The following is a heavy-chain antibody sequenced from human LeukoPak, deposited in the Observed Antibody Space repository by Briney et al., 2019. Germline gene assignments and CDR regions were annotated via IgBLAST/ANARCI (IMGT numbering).Heavy chain of an antibody. CDR1: GFTFSSYE. Sequence: PGGSLRLSCAASGFTFSSYEMNWVRQAPGKGLEWVSYISSSGSTIHYADSVKGRFTISRDNAKNSLYLQMNSLRAEDTAVYYCAKYMIWGVIPRGSFDYWGQGTLVTVSS. CDR2: ISSSGSTI. J-gene: IGHJ4*02. D-gene: IGHD3-10*01. CDR3: AKYMIWGVIPRGSFDY. V-gene: IGHV3-48*03.